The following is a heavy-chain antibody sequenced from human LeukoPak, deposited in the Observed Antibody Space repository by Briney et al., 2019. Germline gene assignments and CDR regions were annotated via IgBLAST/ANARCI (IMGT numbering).Heavy chain of an antibody. J-gene: IGHJ4*02. Sequence: PSETLSLTCTVSGGSISSYYWSWIRQPPGKGLGWIGYIFDSGNINYNPSLKSRVTISVDTSKNQFSLKLSSVTAADTAVYYCARHRGSYYDFWSGYYGDRDFDYWGQGTLVTVSS. D-gene: IGHD3-3*01. V-gene: IGHV4-59*08. CDR1: GGSISSYY. CDR3: ARHRGSYYDFWSGYYGDRDFDY. CDR2: IFDSGNI.